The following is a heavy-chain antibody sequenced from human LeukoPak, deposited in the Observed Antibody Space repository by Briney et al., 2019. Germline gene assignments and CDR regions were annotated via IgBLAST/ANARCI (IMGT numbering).Heavy chain of an antibody. CDR2: ISGSGGST. CDR3: ARVPGRYFDWLLLAWGMDV. Sequence: PGGSLRLSCAASGFTFSIYAMSWVRQAPGKGLEWVSAISGSGGSTYYADSVKGRFTISRDNSKNTLYLQMNSLRAEDTAVYYCARVPGRYFDWLLLAWGMDVWGQGTTVTVSS. CDR1: GFTFSIYA. D-gene: IGHD3-9*01. J-gene: IGHJ6*02. V-gene: IGHV3-23*01.